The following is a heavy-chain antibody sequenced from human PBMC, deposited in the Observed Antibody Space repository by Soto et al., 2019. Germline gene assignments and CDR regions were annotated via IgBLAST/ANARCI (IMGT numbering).Heavy chain of an antibody. Sequence: GASVKVSCKASGYTFTGYYMHWVLQAPGQGLEWMGWINPNSGGTNYAQKFQGRVTMTRDTSISTASLKLSPVTAADTAVYYCARACSSTRCSAYPYYYGMDVWGQGTTVTVSS. D-gene: IGHD2-2*01. V-gene: IGHV1-2*02. CDR1: GYTFTGYY. CDR2: INPNSGGT. CDR3: ARACSSTRCSAYPYYYGMDV. J-gene: IGHJ6*02.